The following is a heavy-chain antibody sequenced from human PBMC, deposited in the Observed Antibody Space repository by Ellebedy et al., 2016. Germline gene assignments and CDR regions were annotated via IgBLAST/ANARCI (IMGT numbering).Heavy chain of an antibody. V-gene: IGHV3-23*01. CDR2: ISAGSDTK. Sequence: GESLKISXTASGFNFNTFFMSWVRQAPGKGLEWVSTISAGSDTKRLAASVKGRFTISRDSSKNSVYLQMNNLRVEDTAVYYCRQGHYADLWGQGTLVTVSS. CDR3: RQGHYADL. D-gene: IGHD4-17*01. CDR1: GFNFNTFF. J-gene: IGHJ4*02.